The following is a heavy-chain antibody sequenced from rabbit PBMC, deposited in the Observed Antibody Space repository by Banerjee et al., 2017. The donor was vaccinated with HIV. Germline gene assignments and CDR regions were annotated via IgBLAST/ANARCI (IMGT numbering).Heavy chain of an antibody. CDR1: GIDFSLYY. CDR3: ARDQTGDGVSVHTL. CDR2: IDPIFGST. V-gene: IGHV1S40*01. D-gene: IGHD2-1*01. J-gene: IGHJ3*01. Sequence: LEESGGDLVKPGGSLKLSCKASGIDFSLYYMSWVRQAPGKGLEWIGYIDPIFGSTYYATWAKGRFTISKTSSTTVTLQMTSLAAADTATYFCARDQTGDGVSVHTLWGQGTLVTVS.